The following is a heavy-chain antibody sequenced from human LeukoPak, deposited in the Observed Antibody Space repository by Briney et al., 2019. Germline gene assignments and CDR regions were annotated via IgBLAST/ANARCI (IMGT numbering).Heavy chain of an antibody. V-gene: IGHV1-69*13. J-gene: IGHJ2*01. Sequence: GASVKVSCKASGYTFTSYGISWVRQAPGQGLEWMGGIIPIFGTANYAQKFQGRDTITADESTSTAYMELSSLRSEDTAVYYCARVKVHCGGDCSTYWYFDLWGRGTLVTVSS. CDR3: ARVKVHCGGDCSTYWYFDL. CDR2: IIPIFGTA. CDR1: GYTFTSYG. D-gene: IGHD2-21*01.